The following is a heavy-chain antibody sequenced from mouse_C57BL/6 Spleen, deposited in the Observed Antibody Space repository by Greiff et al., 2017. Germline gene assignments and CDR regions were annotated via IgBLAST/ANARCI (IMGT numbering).Heavy chain of an antibody. D-gene: IGHD3-1*01. Sequence: VQLQQSGAELVKPGASVKISCKASGYAFSSYWMNWVKQRPGKGLEWIGQIYPGDGDTNYHGKFKGKATLTADKSSSTAYMQRSSLTSEDSAVYFSAREGIGYAMDYWGQGASVTVSS. CDR2: IYPGDGDT. J-gene: IGHJ4*01. V-gene: IGHV1-80*01. CDR3: AREGIGYAMDY. CDR1: GYAFSSYW.